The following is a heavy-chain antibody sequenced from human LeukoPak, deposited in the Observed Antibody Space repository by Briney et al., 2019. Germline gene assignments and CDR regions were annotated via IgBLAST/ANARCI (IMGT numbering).Heavy chain of an antibody. J-gene: IGHJ4*02. V-gene: IGHV5-51*01. D-gene: IGHD5-24*01. CDR3: ARLIDGAFDY. CDR2: IYPGDSHT. Sequence: GESLKISCKGYGYSFTSVWNAWVPQMPGKGLEWMGIIYPGDSHTRYSPSFQGQVTISADRSISTAYLQWSSLKASDTAMYYCARLIDGAFDYWGQGTLVTVSS. CDR1: GYSFTSVW.